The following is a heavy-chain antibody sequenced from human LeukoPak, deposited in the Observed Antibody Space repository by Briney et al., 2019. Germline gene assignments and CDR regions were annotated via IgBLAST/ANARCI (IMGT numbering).Heavy chain of an antibody. CDR1: GYTFTGYY. CDR3: ARDDSSGYYYFDY. J-gene: IGHJ4*02. CDR2: INPNSGGT. D-gene: IGHD3-22*01. Sequence: ASVKVSCKASGYTFTGYYMHWVRQAPGQGLEWMGWINPNSGGTNYAQKFQGRVTMTRDTSISTAYMELSRLRSDDTAVYCCARDDSSGYYYFDYWGQGTLVTVSS. V-gene: IGHV1-2*02.